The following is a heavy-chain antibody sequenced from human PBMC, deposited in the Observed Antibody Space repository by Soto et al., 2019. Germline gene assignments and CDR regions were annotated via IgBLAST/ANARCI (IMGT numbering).Heavy chain of an antibody. J-gene: IGHJ4*01. V-gene: IGHV6-1*01. D-gene: IGHD1-26*01. Sequence: PSQTLSLTCDITGDSASSNSAGWSWVRQSPSRGLEWLGRTYYRSKWYYEYAVSVRGRITINPDTSKNQYSLQLNSVTPEDTAVYFCARGEQYSGRIFDYWGQGTLVTVSS. CDR2: TYYRSKWYY. CDR3: ARGEQYSGRIFDY. CDR1: GDSASSNSAG.